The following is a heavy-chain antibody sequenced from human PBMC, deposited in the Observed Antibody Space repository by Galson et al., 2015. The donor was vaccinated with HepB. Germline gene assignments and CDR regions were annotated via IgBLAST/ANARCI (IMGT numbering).Heavy chain of an antibody. CDR2: ISYDGSNK. CDR1: GFTVSSYG. D-gene: IGHD3-10*01. J-gene: IGHJ6*02. Sequence: SGFTVSSYGMHWVRQAPGKGLEWVAVISYDGSNKYCADSVKGRFTISRDNSKNTLYLQMNSLRAEDTAVYYCAKVKVRGNNYYYYGMDVWGQGTTVTVSS. V-gene: IGHV3-30*18. CDR3: AKVKVRGNNYYYYGMDV.